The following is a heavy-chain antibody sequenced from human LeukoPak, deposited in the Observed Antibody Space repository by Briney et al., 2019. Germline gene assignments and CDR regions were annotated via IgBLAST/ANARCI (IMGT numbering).Heavy chain of an antibody. V-gene: IGHV3-23*01. Sequence: GGSLRLSCAASGFSFGSFTMSWVRQAPGKGLEWVSDISGSGGNTYYADSVKGRSTISRDNSKNTLYLQKNSLRAEDTAIYYWASAGSIRWYDSGGRGPRAPVSS. J-gene: IGHJ5*01. CDR1: GFSFGSFT. CDR3: ASAGSIRWYDS. D-gene: IGHD3-10*01. CDR2: ISGSGGNT.